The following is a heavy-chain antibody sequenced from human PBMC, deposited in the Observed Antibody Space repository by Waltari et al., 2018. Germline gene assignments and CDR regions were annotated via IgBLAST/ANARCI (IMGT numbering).Heavy chain of an antibody. CDR1: GFTFSSYG. V-gene: IGHV3-30*02. Sequence: QVQLVESGGGVVQPGGSLRLSCAASGFTFSSYGMQWVRQAPGKGLEWVAFIRYDGSNKYYADSVKGRFTISRDNSKNTLYLQMNSLRAEDTAVYYCARGSGSYQEGMDVWGQGTTVTVSS. CDR3: ARGSGSYQEGMDV. J-gene: IGHJ6*02. CDR2: IRYDGSNK. D-gene: IGHD1-26*01.